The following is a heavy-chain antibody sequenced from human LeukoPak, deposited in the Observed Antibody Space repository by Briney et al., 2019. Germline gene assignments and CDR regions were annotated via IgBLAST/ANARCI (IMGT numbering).Heavy chain of an antibody. D-gene: IGHD4-23*01. V-gene: IGHV3-15*01. CDR2: IKSKTVGGTI. CDR3: TTGPGNSGY. CDR1: GFTFSNAW. Sequence: GGSLRLSCAASGFTFSNAWMSWVRQAPGKGLEWVGRIKSKTVGGTIEYAAPVKGRFTISRDDSKNTVYLQMNSLKTEDTAVYYCTTGPGNSGYWGQGTLVTVSS. J-gene: IGHJ4*02.